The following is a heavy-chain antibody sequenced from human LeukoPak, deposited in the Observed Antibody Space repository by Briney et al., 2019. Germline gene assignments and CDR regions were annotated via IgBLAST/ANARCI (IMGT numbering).Heavy chain of an antibody. Sequence: PGGSLRLSCAASGFTFSSYAMHWVRQAPGKGLEWVAVISYDGSNKYYADSVKGRFTISRDNSKNTLYLQVNSLRAEDTAVYYCAKYVVTMVRGVIPYYFDYWGQGTLVTVSS. D-gene: IGHD3-10*01. J-gene: IGHJ4*02. CDR1: GFTFSSYA. CDR2: ISYDGSNK. V-gene: IGHV3-30-3*02. CDR3: AKYVVTMVRGVIPYYFDY.